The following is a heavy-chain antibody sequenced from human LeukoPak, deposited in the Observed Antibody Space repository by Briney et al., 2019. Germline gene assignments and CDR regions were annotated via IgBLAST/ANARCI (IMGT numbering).Heavy chain of an antibody. CDR2: INHSGST. CDR1: GGSISSYY. J-gene: IGHJ4*02. V-gene: IGHV4-34*01. CDR3: ARNRYYYGSGSYPSSRFDY. D-gene: IGHD3-10*01. Sequence: TSETLSLTCTVSGGSISSYYWSWIRQPPGKGLEWIGEINHSGSTNYNPSLKSRVTISVDTSKNQFSLKLSSVTAADTAVYYCARNRYYYGSGSYPSSRFDYWGQGTLVTVSS.